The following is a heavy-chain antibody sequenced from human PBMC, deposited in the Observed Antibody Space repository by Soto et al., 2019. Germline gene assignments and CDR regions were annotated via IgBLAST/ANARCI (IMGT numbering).Heavy chain of an antibody. Sequence: ASVKVSCRASGYTFTSYYMDWLRQAPAQGREGMGIINSSGGSTSYAQKFQGRVTITRDPSTRTVYLELSSLRSADTAVYYCASAGIAAAGTTQAYYYYYGMEVWGQGTTVTVSS. J-gene: IGHJ6*02. CDR2: INSSGGST. CDR3: ASAGIAAAGTTQAYYYYYGMEV. D-gene: IGHD6-13*01. CDR1: GYTFTSYY. V-gene: IGHV1-46*01.